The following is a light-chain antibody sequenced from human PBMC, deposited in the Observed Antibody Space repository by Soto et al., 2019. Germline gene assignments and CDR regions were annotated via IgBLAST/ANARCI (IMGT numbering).Light chain of an antibody. CDR3: SSYTNINPSAVV. Sequence: QSVLTQPASVSGSPGQSITISCTGTSGDIGSYNRVSWYQQHPGKAPKLIISEVTDPPSGVSNRFSGSKSANTASLTISGVQAEDEAEDYCSSYTNINPSAVVFGTGTKLTVL. J-gene: IGLJ1*01. CDR2: EVT. CDR1: SGDIGSYNR. V-gene: IGLV2-14*01.